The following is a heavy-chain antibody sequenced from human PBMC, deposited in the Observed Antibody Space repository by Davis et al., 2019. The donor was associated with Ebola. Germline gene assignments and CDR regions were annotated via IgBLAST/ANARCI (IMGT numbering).Heavy chain of an antibody. CDR2: IIPVFRTA. V-gene: IGHV1-69*13. Sequence: SVKVSCTAVGDTLTSYAMTWVRQAPGQGLEWMGGIIPVFRTANYAQKFQGRVTITADESTRTAYMELNGLRSEDTAVYYCAHLGPQRYCSGGGCHGYLDYWGQGTLVTVSS. CDR3: AHLGPQRYCSGGGCHGYLDY. J-gene: IGHJ4*02. CDR1: GDTLTSYA. D-gene: IGHD2-15*01.